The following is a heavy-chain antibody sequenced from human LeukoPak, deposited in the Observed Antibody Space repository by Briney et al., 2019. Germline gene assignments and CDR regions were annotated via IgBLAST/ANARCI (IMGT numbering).Heavy chain of an antibody. Sequence: SETLSLTCAVYGGSFSGYYWSWIRQPPGKGLEWIGEINHSGSTNYNPSLKSRVTISVDTSKNQFSLKLSSVTAADTAVYYCARGNYYMDVWGKGTTVTVSS. J-gene: IGHJ6*03. V-gene: IGHV4-34*01. CDR1: GGSFSGYY. CDR3: ARGNYYMDV. CDR2: INHSGST.